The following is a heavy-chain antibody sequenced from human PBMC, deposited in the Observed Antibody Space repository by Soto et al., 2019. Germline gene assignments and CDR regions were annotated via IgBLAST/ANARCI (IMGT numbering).Heavy chain of an antibody. CDR1: GGSFDNGDYY. CDR3: ASQARGDYGPFDS. D-gene: IGHD4-17*01. CDR2: IFYGGST. J-gene: IGHJ4*02. Sequence: PSETLSVTCSVSGGSFDNGDYYWNWIRQPPGKGLQYIGYIFYGGSTYYNPSLRSRASISVDKSKNQFSLKLTSVTAADTAVYYCASQARGDYGPFDSWGQGTLVTVSS. V-gene: IGHV4-30-4*01.